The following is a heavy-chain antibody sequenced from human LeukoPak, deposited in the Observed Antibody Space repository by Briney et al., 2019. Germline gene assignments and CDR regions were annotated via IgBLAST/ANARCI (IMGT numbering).Heavy chain of an antibody. CDR2: ISSSSGTI. V-gene: IGHV3-48*02. CDR1: EFNFSSYS. Sequence: GGSLRLSCAASEFNFSSYSMNWVRQAPGKGLEWVSKISSSSGTIYYADFVKGRFTISRDNAKNSLYLQMNSLRDEDTAVYYCARNFHGAFDIWGQGTMVTVSS. J-gene: IGHJ3*02. CDR3: ARNFHGAFDI.